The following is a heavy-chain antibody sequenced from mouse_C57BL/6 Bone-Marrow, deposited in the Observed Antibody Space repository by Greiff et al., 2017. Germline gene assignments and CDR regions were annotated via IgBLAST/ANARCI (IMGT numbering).Heavy chain of an antibody. CDR3: ARRNYGRGAMDY. CDR1: GFTFSDYG. CDR2: ISSGRSTI. Sequence: EVQLVESGGGLVKPGGSLKLSCAASGFTFSDYGMHWVRQAPEKGLEWVAYISSGRSTIYYADTVKGRFTISRDNAKNTLFLQMTSLRSEDTAMYYCARRNYGRGAMDYWGQGTSVTVSS. V-gene: IGHV5-17*01. D-gene: IGHD1-1*01. J-gene: IGHJ4*01.